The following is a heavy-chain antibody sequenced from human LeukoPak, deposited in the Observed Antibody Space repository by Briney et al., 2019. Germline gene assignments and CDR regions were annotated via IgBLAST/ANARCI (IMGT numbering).Heavy chain of an antibody. CDR3: AKDGSRTTMIVVIIPPTTRYGMDV. CDR1: GFTFSGYD. CDR2: ISYDGSNK. Sequence: GRSLRLSCAASGFTFSGYDMHWVRQAPGKGLEWVAVISYDGSNKYYADSVKGRFTISRDNSKNTLYLQMNSLRAEDTAVYYCAKDGSRTTMIVVIIPPTTRYGMDVWGQGTTVTVSS. V-gene: IGHV3-30*18. D-gene: IGHD3-22*01. J-gene: IGHJ6*02.